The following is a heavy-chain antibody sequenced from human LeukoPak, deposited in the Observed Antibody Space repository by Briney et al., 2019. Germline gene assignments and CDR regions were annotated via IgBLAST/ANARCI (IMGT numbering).Heavy chain of an antibody. J-gene: IGHJ4*02. D-gene: IGHD2-2*01. Sequence: GASVKVSXKASGYTFTGYYMHWVRQAPGQGLEWMGWINPNSGGTNYAQKFQGRVTMTRDTSISTAYMELSRLRSDDTAVYYCARGPQVPINYFDYWGQGTLVTVSS. CDR2: INPNSGGT. CDR3: ARGPQVPINYFDY. CDR1: GYTFTGYY. V-gene: IGHV1-2*02.